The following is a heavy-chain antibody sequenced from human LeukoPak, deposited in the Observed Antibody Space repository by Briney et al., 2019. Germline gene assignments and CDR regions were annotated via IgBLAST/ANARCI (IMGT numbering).Heavy chain of an antibody. D-gene: IGHD3-9*01. CDR2: INHSGST. CDR3: ARGSPYYDILTGYYTPHYYYYYMDV. J-gene: IGHJ6*03. Sequence: SETLSLTCAVYGGSFSGYYWSWIRQPPGKGLEWIGEINHSGSTNYNPSLKSRVTISVDTSKNQFSLKLSSVTAADTAVYYCARGSPYYDILTGYYTPHYYYYYMDVWGKGTTVTVSS. CDR1: GGSFSGYY. V-gene: IGHV4-34*01.